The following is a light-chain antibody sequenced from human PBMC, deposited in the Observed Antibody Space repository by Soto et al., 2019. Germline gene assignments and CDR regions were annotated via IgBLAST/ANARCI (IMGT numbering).Light chain of an antibody. Sequence: QDALNQPPSGYGTPGQSVTIPCSGSSSNIGSNYVYWYQQLPGTAPKLLICRNNQRPSGVRDRSSGARSGSCAGLAVSGLLSEDEPAYYCAAWEDSLRAHVFVTRSNFTV. V-gene: IGLV1-47*01. J-gene: IGLJ1*01. CDR2: RNN. CDR1: SSNIGSNY. CDR3: AAWEDSLRAHV.